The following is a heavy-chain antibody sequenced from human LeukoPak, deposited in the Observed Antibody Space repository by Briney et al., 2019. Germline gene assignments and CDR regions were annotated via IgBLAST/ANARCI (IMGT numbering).Heavy chain of an antibody. V-gene: IGHV3-74*01. CDR3: TRDLGHCTGGTCFPSGPVDY. CDR2: IDGDGSNT. Sequence: GGSLRLSCAASGFTFSSHWMHWVRQAPGKGLVWVSLIDGDGSNTNYADSVKGRFVISRDNAKNTLFLQMSSLRADDTGVYYCTRDLGHCTGGTCFPSGPVDYWGQGTLVTVSS. CDR1: GFTFSSHW. D-gene: IGHD2-15*01. J-gene: IGHJ4*02.